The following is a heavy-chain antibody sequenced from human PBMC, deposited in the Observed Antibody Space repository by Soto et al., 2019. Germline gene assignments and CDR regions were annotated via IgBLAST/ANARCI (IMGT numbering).Heavy chain of an antibody. Sequence: SETLSLTCTLSGGSISSSSYYWGWIRQPPGKGLEWIGSIYYSGSTYYNPSLKSRVTISVDTSKNQFSLKLSSVTAADTAVYYCARQGSSSRNYFDYWGQGTLVTVSS. CDR3: ARQGSSSRNYFDY. V-gene: IGHV4-39*01. CDR2: IYYSGST. J-gene: IGHJ4*02. D-gene: IGHD6-13*01. CDR1: GGSISSSSYY.